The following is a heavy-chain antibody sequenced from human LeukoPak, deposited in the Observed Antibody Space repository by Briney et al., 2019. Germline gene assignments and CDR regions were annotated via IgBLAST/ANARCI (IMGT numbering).Heavy chain of an antibody. J-gene: IGHJ4*02. Sequence: PGGSLRLSCAASGFTFSSYSMNWVRQAPGKGLEWVSYISSSSTTIYYADSVKGRFTISRDNARNSLYLQMNSLRAEDTAVYYCATIKRYDTGRSASVGIDHWGQGTLVTVSS. CDR1: GFTFSSYS. V-gene: IGHV3-48*04. CDR2: ISSSSTTI. CDR3: ATIKRYDTGRSASVGIDH. D-gene: IGHD2-15*01.